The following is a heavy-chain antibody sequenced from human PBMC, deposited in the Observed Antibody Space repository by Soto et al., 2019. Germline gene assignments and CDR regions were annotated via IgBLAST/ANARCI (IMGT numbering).Heavy chain of an antibody. CDR1: GDSISNYY. J-gene: IGHJ3*01. V-gene: IGHV4-59*01. CDR2: ISHIGTG. Sequence: SETLSLTCIVSGDSISNYYWSWIRQPPGKALEWIGYISHIGTGKNNPSLKSRLTISVDPSKNQFSLKLTSVTAADTAVYYCARDFRARDAFDLWGQGTMVTVSS. CDR3: ARDFRARDAFDL. D-gene: IGHD3-10*01.